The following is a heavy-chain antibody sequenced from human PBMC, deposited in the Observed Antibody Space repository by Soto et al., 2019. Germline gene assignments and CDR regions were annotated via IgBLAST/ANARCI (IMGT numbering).Heavy chain of an antibody. D-gene: IGHD6-13*01. CDR2: IKEDGSEK. V-gene: IGHV3-7*03. CDR1: GSTFSSYW. Sequence: GGSLRHSCATSGSTFSSYWMSWVRQAPGKGVEWVANIKEDGSEKYYVDSVKGRFTISRDNAKNSLYLQMNSLRAEDTAVYYCARVVSSWTLYYYYYYGMDVWGQGTTVTVS. CDR3: ARVVSSWTLYYYYYYGMDV. J-gene: IGHJ6*02.